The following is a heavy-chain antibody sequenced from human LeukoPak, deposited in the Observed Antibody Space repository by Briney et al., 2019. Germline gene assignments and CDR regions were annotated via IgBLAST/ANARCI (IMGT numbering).Heavy chain of an antibody. CDR1: GGPISSSY. J-gene: IGHJ4*02. CDR2: IDNSGSA. Sequence: SETLSLTCTVSGGPISSSYWSCIRQPPGKGLDWIGYIDNSGSANYNPSLKSRVTISVDTSKNQFSLKLTSVTAADTAVYFCARHSSSVRGVITNWGQGALDTVSS. D-gene: IGHD3-10*01. CDR3: ARHSSSVRGVITN. V-gene: IGHV4-59*08.